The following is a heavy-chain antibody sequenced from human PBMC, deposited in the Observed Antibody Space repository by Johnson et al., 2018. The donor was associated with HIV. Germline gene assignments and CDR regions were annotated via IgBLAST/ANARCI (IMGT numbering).Heavy chain of an antibody. CDR1: GFTFSSYA. CDR2: IKSKIDGGTT. Sequence: VQLVESGGGLVQPGGSLRLPCAASGFTFSSYAVSWVRQAPGKGLEWVGRIKSKIDGGTTDYAAPVKGRFSISRDDAKNTLYLQMNSLETEDTAVYNCTAPIVGAIDAFDIWGQGTKVTVSS. CDR3: TAPIVGAIDAFDI. V-gene: IGHV3-15*01. J-gene: IGHJ3*02. D-gene: IGHD1-26*01.